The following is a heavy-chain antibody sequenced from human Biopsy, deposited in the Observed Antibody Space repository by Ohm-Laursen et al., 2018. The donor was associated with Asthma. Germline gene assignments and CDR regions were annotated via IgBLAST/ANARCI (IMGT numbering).Heavy chain of an antibody. V-gene: IGHV3-30*07. CDR1: GFSFSNFA. CDR3: AKDERLYYGSDSKYMQPVPLGD. Sequence: RLSCAASGFSFSNFAIHWVRQAPGKGPEWVGVISKDASTQDYADSVKGRFTMARDNSKNTLDLQMNSLRAEDTTVYYCAKDERLYYGSDSKYMQPVPLGDWGQGTLVSVSA. CDR2: ISKDASTQ. J-gene: IGHJ4*02. D-gene: IGHD3-10*01.